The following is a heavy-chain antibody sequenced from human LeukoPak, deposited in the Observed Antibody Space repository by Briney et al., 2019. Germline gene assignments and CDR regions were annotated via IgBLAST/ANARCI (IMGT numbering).Heavy chain of an antibody. CDR3: TGSGFGGGVHFDY. Sequence: ASVKVSCKASGYTFTNYDINWVRQAAGQGLEWMGWMNPNSGDTGYVEKFQGRVTMTRDTSMNTAYMELSSLRSEDTAVYYCTGSGFGGGVHFDYWGQGTPVTVSS. V-gene: IGHV1-8*01. J-gene: IGHJ4*02. D-gene: IGHD3-16*01. CDR1: GYTFTNYD. CDR2: MNPNSGDT.